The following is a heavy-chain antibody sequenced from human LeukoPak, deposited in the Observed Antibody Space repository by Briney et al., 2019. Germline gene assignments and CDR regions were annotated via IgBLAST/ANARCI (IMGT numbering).Heavy chain of an antibody. Sequence: GGSLRLSCAASGFTFSNYAMSWVRQAPGKGLEWVSAITGGGSGIYYADSMKSRFTISRDNSKNTLYLQINSLRAEDTAVYYCAKWGDYDVLTGYYVPDYWGQGTLVTVSS. J-gene: IGHJ4*02. V-gene: IGHV3-23*01. D-gene: IGHD3-9*01. CDR3: AKWGDYDVLTGYYVPDY. CDR2: ITGGGSGI. CDR1: GFTFSNYA.